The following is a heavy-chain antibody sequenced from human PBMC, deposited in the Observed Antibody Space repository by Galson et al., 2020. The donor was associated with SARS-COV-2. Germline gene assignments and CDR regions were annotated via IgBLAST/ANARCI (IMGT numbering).Heavy chain of an antibody. CDR3: AKGSWYSSGWYVDY. Sequence: TGGSLRLSCAASGFTFSNSAMSWVRQAPGKGLEWVSTISGSGGSTYYADSVKGRVTISRDNSNNTLYLQMNSLRAEDTAVYYCAKGSWYSSGWYVDYWGQGTLVTVSS. V-gene: IGHV3-23*01. CDR2: ISGSGGST. J-gene: IGHJ4*02. CDR1: GFTFSNSA. D-gene: IGHD6-19*01.